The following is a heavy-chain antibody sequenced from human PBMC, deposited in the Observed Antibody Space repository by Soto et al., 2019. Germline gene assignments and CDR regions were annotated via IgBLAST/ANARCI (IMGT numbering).Heavy chain of an antibody. J-gene: IGHJ4*02. Sequence: EVQLVESGGGLVQPGGSLRLSCAASGFTFSSYSMNWVRQAPGKGLEWVSYISSSSSTIYYADSVKGRFTISRDNAKNSLYLQMNSLRDEDTAVYYCARECPDTAMVTPPDYWGQGTLVTVSS. CDR3: ARECPDTAMVTPPDY. V-gene: IGHV3-48*02. D-gene: IGHD5-18*01. CDR2: ISSSSSTI. CDR1: GFTFSSYS.